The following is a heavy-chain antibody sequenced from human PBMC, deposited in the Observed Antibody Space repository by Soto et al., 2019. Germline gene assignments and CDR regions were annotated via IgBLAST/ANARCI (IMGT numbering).Heavy chain of an antibody. CDR3: ARGGVGYCSGGSCPNNWFDP. D-gene: IGHD2-15*01. J-gene: IGHJ5*02. CDR2: ISAYNGDT. CDR1: GYTFTNYG. V-gene: IGHV1-18*01. Sequence: ASVKVSCKASGYTFTNYGVSWVRQAPGQGLEWMGWISAYNGDTNYAQMFQGRVTMTTDTSTSTAYMDLRSLRSDDTAVYYCARGGVGYCSGGSCPNNWFDPWGQGTLVTVSS.